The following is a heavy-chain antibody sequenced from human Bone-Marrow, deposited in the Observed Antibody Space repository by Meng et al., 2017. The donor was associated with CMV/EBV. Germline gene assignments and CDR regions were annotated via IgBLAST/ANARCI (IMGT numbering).Heavy chain of an antibody. CDR2: IIPIFGTA. Sequence: SVKVSCKASGGTFSSYAISWVRQAPGQGLEWMGGIIPIFGTANYAQKFQGRVTITTDESTSTAYMELSSLRSEDTAVYCCARDRRQWGGVYYFDYWGQGTLVTVSS. CDR3: ARDRRQWGGVYYFDY. V-gene: IGHV1-69*05. D-gene: IGHD6-19*01. J-gene: IGHJ4*02. CDR1: GGTFSSYA.